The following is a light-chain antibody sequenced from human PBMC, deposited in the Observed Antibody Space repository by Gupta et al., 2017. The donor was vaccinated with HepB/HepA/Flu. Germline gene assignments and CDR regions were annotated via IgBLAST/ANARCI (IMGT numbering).Light chain of an antibody. J-gene: IGKJ3*01. CDR3: QQYNDFPYT. CDR2: DSS. Sequence: DIQMNMTPSSLSASVGDRVTITCQASHDINNSLHWYQQKPGEAPKLLIYDSSNLQIGVPSRFSGSGSGTHFTFTISSLQPEDIATYYCQQYNDFPYTFGPGTKVEIK. CDR1: HDINNS. V-gene: IGKV1-33*01.